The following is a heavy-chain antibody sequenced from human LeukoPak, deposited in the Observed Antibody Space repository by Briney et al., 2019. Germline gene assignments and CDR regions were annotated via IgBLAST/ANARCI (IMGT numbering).Heavy chain of an antibody. J-gene: IGHJ4*02. CDR1: VLTFSRYA. V-gene: IGHV3-23*01. Sequence: GGSLRLSCAASVLTFSRYAMSWVRQAPGKGLEWVSAISGSGGSTYYADSVKGRFTISRDNSKNTLYLQMNSLRAEDTAVYYCAKDLVAAKYYFDYWGQGTLVTVSS. CDR2: ISGSGGST. D-gene: IGHD2-15*01. CDR3: AKDLVAAKYYFDY.